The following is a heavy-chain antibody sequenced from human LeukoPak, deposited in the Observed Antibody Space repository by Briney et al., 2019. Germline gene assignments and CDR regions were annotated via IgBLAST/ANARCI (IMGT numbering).Heavy chain of an antibody. CDR3: ARRGVEMSAVRLDNWLDP. Sequence: SETLSLTCSVSGGSISSHYYNWIRQSPGKGLEWIGRISYSGSTNHNPSLQSRVTISIDTSKNQFSLRLTSVTAADTAVYYCARRGVEMSAVRLDNWLDPWGQGTLVTVSS. D-gene: IGHD5-24*01. CDR1: GGSISSHY. CDR2: ISYSGST. V-gene: IGHV4-59*08. J-gene: IGHJ5*02.